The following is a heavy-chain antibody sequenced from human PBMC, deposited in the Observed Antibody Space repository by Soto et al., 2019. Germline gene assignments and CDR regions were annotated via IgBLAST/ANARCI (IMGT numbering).Heavy chain of an antibody. CDR3: ARAPMSVLFYFDN. J-gene: IGHJ4*02. CDR1: GFSFSSYA. V-gene: IGHV3-64*01. CDR2: ISANGAGT. D-gene: IGHD3-22*01. Sequence: GSLRLSCAASGFSFSSYAMHWVRQAPGKGLEYVSGISANGAGTYYANSVKVRFTISRDNSKNTLYLQMGSLRPEDMAVYYCARAPMSVLFYFDNWGQGTLVTVSS.